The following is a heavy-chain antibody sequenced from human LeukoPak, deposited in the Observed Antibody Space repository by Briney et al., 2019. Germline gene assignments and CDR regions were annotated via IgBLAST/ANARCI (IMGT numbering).Heavy chain of an antibody. Sequence: GGSLRLSCAASGFTFSSYAMSWVRQAPGKGLEWVSAISGSVGSTYYADSVKGRFTISRDNSKNTVYLQMNSLRAEDTAVYYCAKAPPRRTTGDYYYYGMDVWGQGTTVTVSS. V-gene: IGHV3-23*01. CDR2: ISGSVGST. CDR3: AKAPPRRTTGDYYYYGMDV. J-gene: IGHJ6*02. CDR1: GFTFSSYA. D-gene: IGHD1-1*01.